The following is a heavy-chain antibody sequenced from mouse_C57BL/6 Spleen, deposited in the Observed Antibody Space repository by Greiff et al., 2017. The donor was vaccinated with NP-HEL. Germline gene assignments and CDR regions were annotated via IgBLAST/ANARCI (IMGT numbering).Heavy chain of an antibody. Sequence: VQLQQSGAELVKPGASVKLSCTASGFNIKDYYMHWVKQRTEQGLEWIGRIDPEDGDTKYAPKFQGKATITADTSSNTAYLQLSSLTSEDTAVYYCAFYSDPQAWFAYWGQGTLVTVSA. J-gene: IGHJ3*01. CDR1: GFNIKDYY. D-gene: IGHD2-13*01. V-gene: IGHV14-2*01. CDR3: AFYSDPQAWFAY. CDR2: IDPEDGDT.